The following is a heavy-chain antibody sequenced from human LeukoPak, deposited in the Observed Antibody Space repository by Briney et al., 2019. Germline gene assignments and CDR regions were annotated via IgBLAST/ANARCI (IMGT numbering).Heavy chain of an antibody. J-gene: IGHJ6*03. V-gene: IGHV3-23*01. CDR1: GFTFSSYE. Sequence: GGSLRLSCAASGFTFSSYEMNWVRQAPGKGLEWVSAISGSGGSTYYADSVKGRFTISRDNSKNTLYLQMNSLRAEDTAVYYCAKSSENYYYYYMDVWGKGTTVTVSS. CDR2: ISGSGGST. D-gene: IGHD1-14*01. CDR3: AKSSENYYYYYMDV.